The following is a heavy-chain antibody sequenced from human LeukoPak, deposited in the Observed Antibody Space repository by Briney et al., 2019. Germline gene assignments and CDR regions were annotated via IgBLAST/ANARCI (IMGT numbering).Heavy chain of an antibody. J-gene: IGHJ4*02. V-gene: IGHV4-34*01. CDR2: VNRSGGT. Sequence: SETLSLTCAVYGGSFSTYYWSWIRQPPGEGLEWIGEVNRSGGTNYNPSLKSRVTVSVDKSKNQFPLKLSSVTAADRAVYYCASGRGNYHGSGRSYFDYWGLGTLVTVS. D-gene: IGHD3-10*01. CDR1: GGSFSTYY. CDR3: ASGRGNYHGSGRSYFDY.